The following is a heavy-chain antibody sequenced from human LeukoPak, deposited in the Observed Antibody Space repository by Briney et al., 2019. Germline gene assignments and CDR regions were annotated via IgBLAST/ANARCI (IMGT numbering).Heavy chain of an antibody. CDR3: TTDPDGDYASDY. CDR2: IWYDGSNK. J-gene: IGHJ4*02. V-gene: IGHV3-33*01. Sequence: GGSLRLSCAASGFTFSSYGMHWVRQAPGKGLEWVAVIWYDGSNKYYADSVKGRFTISRDNSKNTLYLQMNSLRAEDTAVYYCTTDPDGDYASDYWGQGTLVTVSS. CDR1: GFTFSSYG. D-gene: IGHD4-17*01.